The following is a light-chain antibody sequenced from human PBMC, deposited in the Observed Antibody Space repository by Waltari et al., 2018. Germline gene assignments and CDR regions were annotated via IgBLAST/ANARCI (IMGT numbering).Light chain of an antibody. CDR1: QDVYTW. CDR2: GAS. Sequence: DIQMTQSPSSVSASIGDRITISCRASQDVYTWLAWYQANAGKAPKLLIEGASSLESGVPSRFSGSGYGTDFTLTINNLQPEDFATYYCQQANSFPPSFGGGTRVEI. V-gene: IGKV1-12*01. CDR3: QQANSFPPS. J-gene: IGKJ4*01.